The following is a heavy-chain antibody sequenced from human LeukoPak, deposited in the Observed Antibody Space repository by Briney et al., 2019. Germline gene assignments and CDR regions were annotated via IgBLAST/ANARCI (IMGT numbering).Heavy chain of an antibody. Sequence: NPSETLSLTCTVSGGSINSYYWSWIRQPPGKGLEWIAYIYYSGSTNYNPSLKSRVTISVDTSKNQFSLKLYSVTAADTAVYYCARHLVYGSGTQPYFDYWGQGTLVTVSS. CDR3: ARHLVYGSGTQPYFDY. V-gene: IGHV4-59*08. D-gene: IGHD3-10*01. CDR2: IYYSGST. CDR1: GGSINSYY. J-gene: IGHJ4*02.